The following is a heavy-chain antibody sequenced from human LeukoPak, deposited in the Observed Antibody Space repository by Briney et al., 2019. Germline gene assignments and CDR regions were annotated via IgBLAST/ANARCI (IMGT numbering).Heavy chain of an antibody. Sequence: GGSLRLSCAASGFTVSTDHMSWVRQAPGKGLEWVAVSYSDDNGYYPESVKGRFTISRDNSKNTLYLQMNSLRAEDTAIYYCARVWELSFDHWGQGTLVTVSS. J-gene: IGHJ4*02. CDR1: GFTVSTDH. CDR2: SYSDDNG. V-gene: IGHV3-53*01. CDR3: ARVWELSFDH. D-gene: IGHD1-26*01.